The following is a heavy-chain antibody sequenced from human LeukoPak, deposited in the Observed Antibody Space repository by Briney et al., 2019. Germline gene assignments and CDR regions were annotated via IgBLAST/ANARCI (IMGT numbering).Heavy chain of an antibody. Sequence: ASVKVSCKASGYTFTSYDINWVRQATGQGLEWMGWMNPNSGNTGYAQKFQGRVTMTRNTSISTAYMELSSLRSEDTAVYYCVRGVSSITMIVVVTVYYYYYMDVWGKGTTVTVSS. J-gene: IGHJ6*03. CDR2: MNPNSGNT. D-gene: IGHD3-22*01. V-gene: IGHV1-8*01. CDR3: VRGVSSITMIVVVTVYYYYYMDV. CDR1: GYTFTSYD.